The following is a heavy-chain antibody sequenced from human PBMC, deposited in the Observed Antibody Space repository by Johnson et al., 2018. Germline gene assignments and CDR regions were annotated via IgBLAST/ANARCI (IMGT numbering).Heavy chain of an antibody. D-gene: IGHD6-13*01. CDR1: GFTFSNAW. V-gene: IGHV3-15*01. J-gene: IGHJ6*02. CDR3: TRRGVSKETYYYYYIMDV. Sequence: VQLVQSGGGLVKPGGSLRLSCAASGFTFSNAWMSWVRQAPGKGLEWVGRIKSKRDGGTKDYAAPVKGRFTISRDDSKNTLYLQMNSLKTEDTAVYYCTRRGVSKETYYYYYIMDVWGQGTTVTVSS. CDR2: IKSKRDGGTK.